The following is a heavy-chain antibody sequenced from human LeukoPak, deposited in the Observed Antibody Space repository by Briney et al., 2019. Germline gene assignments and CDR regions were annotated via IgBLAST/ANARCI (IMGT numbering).Heavy chain of an antibody. V-gene: IGHV4-31*03. CDR3: ARETIWHTNFDY. D-gene: IGHD5-24*01. Sequence: SGTLSLTCTVSGGSISTNGYYWSWIRQHPGKGLEWIAYIYNSGSTSYNPSLKSRLTISIDASKNQFSLKLTSVTAADTAVYYCARETIWHTNFDYWGQGTLVTVSS. CDR1: GGSISTNGYY. CDR2: IYNSGST. J-gene: IGHJ4*02.